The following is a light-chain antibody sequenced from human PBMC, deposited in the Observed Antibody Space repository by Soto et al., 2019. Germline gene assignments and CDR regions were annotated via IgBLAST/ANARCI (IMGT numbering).Light chain of an antibody. CDR2: GAY. CDR1: QSVSSSY. Sequence: EIVLTQSPGAPSLPPRGRATLSCMCSQSVSSSYLAWYQQKPGQAPRLLMYGAYSRATGIPDRFSGTGSATDFTLTISSLEPEDSAVYYCQQRNVWPPVNFGQGTRLEIK. CDR3: QQRNVWPPVN. J-gene: IGKJ5*01. V-gene: IGKV3D-20*02.